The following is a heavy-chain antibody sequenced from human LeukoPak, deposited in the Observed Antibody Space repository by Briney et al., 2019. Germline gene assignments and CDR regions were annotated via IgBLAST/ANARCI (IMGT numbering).Heavy chain of an antibody. V-gene: IGHV4-4*07. CDR2: IYTSGST. D-gene: IGHD2-21*02. CDR3: ARDASVTGDAFDI. J-gene: IGHJ3*02. CDR1: GGCLSSYH. Sequence: PSETLSLTCTVSGGCLSSYHWSWIRQPAGKGLKTIGRIYTSGSTNYHPSLKSRVTMSVDTSKDQFSLKLSSVTAADTAVYYCARDASVTGDAFDIWGQGTMVTVSS.